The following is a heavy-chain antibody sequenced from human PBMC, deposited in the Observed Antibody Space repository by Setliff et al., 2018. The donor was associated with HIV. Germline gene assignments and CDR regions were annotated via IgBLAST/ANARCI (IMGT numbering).Heavy chain of an antibody. D-gene: IGHD6-19*01. J-gene: IGHJ5*02. CDR2: IWYDGSNQ. CDR3: EKEGGGSGWVVGVDFYFDL. Sequence: GGSLRLSCAASGFTFNSFGMHWVRQAPGKGLEWVALIWYDGSNQYYADSVKGRFTISRDNSKNTLYLRMNSLRAEYTAVYFCEKEGGGSGWVVGVDFYFDLWGQGTLVTVSS. CDR1: GFTFNSFG. V-gene: IGHV3-33*06.